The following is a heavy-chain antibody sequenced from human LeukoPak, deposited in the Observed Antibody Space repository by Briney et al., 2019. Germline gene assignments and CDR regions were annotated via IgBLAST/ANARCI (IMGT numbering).Heavy chain of an antibody. D-gene: IGHD3-10*01. CDR1: GFTFSSYW. CDR2: IKQDGSEK. CDR3: ASRDLLWFGNGPFDY. V-gene: IGHV3-7*01. J-gene: IGHJ4*02. Sequence: PGGSLRLPCAASGFTFSSYWMSWVRQAPGKGLEWVANIKQDGSEKYYVDSVKGRFTISRDNAKNSLYLQMNSLRAEDTAVYYCASRDLLWFGNGPFDYWGQGTLVTVSS.